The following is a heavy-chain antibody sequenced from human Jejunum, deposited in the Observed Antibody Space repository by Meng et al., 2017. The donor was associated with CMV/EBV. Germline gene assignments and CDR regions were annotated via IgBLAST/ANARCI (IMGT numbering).Heavy chain of an antibody. D-gene: IGHD3-3*02. CDR3: ARKYISSWRLDAFDI. V-gene: IGHV3-NL1*01. CDR2: IYSDGTT. Sequence: GFTFSSYGMHWVRQAPGKGLEWVSVIYSDGTTYYADSVKGRFTISRDNSENTLYLQMNSLRAEDTAVYYCARKYISSWRLDAFDIWGQGTTVTVSS. J-gene: IGHJ3*02. CDR1: GFTFSSYG.